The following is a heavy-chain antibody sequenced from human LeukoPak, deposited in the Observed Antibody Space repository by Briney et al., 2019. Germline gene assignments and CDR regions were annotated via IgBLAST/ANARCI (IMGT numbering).Heavy chain of an antibody. CDR3: AKDIQLST. J-gene: IGHJ3*01. CDR1: GFTFSVAA. V-gene: IGHV3-23*01. Sequence: GGSLRLSCAASGFTFSVAATTWVRQAPGKGLEWVSLIGASGESTYYADSVKGRFTISRDNSKNTLSLQMNSLRVEDTAMYFCAKDIQLSTWGLGTMVTVSS. CDR2: IGASGEST. D-gene: IGHD5-24*01.